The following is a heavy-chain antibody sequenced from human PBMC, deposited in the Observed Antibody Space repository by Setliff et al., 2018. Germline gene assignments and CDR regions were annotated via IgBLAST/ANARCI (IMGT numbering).Heavy chain of an antibody. CDR1: GFTFTSYS. V-gene: IGHV3-21*01. J-gene: IGHJ4*02. Sequence: GGSLRLSCAASGFTFTSYSMNWVRQTPGKGLEWVSSISPSSSDMYYADSVKGRFTISRDNAKSSLYLQMNSLRAVDTAVYYCARVGYGVEWGQGTLVTVSS. D-gene: IGHD3-10*01. CDR2: ISPSSSDM. CDR3: ARVGYGVE.